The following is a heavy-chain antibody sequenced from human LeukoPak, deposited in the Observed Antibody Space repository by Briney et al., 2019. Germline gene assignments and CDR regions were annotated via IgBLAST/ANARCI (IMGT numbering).Heavy chain of an antibody. V-gene: IGHV3-15*01. D-gene: IGHD3-22*01. J-gene: IGHJ4*02. CDR1: GFTFTNAW. CDR3: TTSIYYYDSSDYYPPGLEC. Sequence: GGSLRLSCVGSGFTFTNAWISWVRQVPGKGLEWVGRIKSETDGGTTDYAASVRGRFTLSRDYSKDTLFLQMYSLKTEDTAIYYCTTSIYYYDSSDYYPPGLECWGQGTLVTVSS. CDR2: IKSETDGGTT.